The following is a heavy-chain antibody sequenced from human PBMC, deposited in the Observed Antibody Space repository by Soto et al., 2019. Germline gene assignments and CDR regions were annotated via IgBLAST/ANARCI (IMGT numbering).Heavy chain of an antibody. CDR2: IYSGGST. J-gene: IGHJ4*02. D-gene: IGHD5-12*01. Sequence: GGSLRLSCAASGFTVSSNYMSWVRQAPGKGLEWVSVIYSGGSTYYADSVKGRFTISRDNSKNTLYLQMNSLRAEDTAVYYCARQPREYSGYERMLRYYFDYWGQGTLVTVSS. V-gene: IGHV3-66*04. CDR3: ARQPREYSGYERMLRYYFDY. CDR1: GFTVSSNY.